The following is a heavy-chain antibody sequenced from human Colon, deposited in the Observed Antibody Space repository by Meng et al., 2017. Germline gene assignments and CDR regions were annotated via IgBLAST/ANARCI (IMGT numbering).Heavy chain of an antibody. V-gene: IGHV1-46*01. CDR1: GYTFIDYY. D-gene: IGHD3-22*01. J-gene: IGHJ4*02. Sequence: ASVKVSCKSSGYTFIDYYMHWVRQAPGQGLEWMGIINPKAGSTTYAQKFQGRVTMTRDTSTSTPYMELSSLRSEDTAVYYCARASSYYDSSGYYHSLYRFDSWGQGTLVTVSS. CDR2: INPKAGST. CDR3: ARASSYYDSSGYYHSLYRFDS.